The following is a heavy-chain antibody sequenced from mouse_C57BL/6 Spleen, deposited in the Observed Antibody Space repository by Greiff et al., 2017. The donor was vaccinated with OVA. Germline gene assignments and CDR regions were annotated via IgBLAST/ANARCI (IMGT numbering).Heavy chain of an antibody. CDR1: GYAFSSSW. CDR2: IYPGDGDT. Sequence: VQGVESGPELVKPGASVKISCKASGYAFSSSWMNWVKQRPGKGLEWIGRIYPGDGDTNYNGKFKGKATLTADKSSSTAYMQLSSLTSEDSAVYFCARDYYGTLYYYAMDYWGQGTSVTVSS. CDR3: ARDYYGTLYYYAMDY. V-gene: IGHV1-82*01. J-gene: IGHJ4*01. D-gene: IGHD2-1*01.